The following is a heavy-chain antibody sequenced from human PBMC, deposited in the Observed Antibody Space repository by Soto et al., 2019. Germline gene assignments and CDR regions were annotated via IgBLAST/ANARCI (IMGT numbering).Heavy chain of an antibody. CDR2: INAGNGNT. J-gene: IGHJ6*02. CDR1: GYTFTSYA. V-gene: IGHV1-3*01. Sequence: VASVKVSCKASGYTFTSYAIHWVRQAPGQRLEWMGWINAGNGNTKYSQKFQGRVTISRDTSASTAYMELSSLISEDSAVYYCAKDFDYYYYAMDVWGQGTTVTVS. CDR3: AKDFDYYYYAMDV.